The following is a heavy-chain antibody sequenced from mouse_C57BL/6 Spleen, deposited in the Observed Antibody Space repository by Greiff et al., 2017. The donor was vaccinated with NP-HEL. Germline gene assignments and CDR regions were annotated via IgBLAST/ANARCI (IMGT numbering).Heavy chain of an antibody. J-gene: IGHJ4*01. CDR3: ANYGSSYYYAMDY. CDR1: GYAFSSSW. CDR2: IYPGDGDT. Sequence: QVQLQQSGPELVKPGASVKISCTASGYAFSSSWMNWVKQRPGKGLEWIGRIYPGDGDTNYNGKFKGKATLTADKSSSTAYMQLSSLTSEDSAVYFCANYGSSYYYAMDYWGQGTSVTVSS. V-gene: IGHV1-82*01. D-gene: IGHD1-1*01.